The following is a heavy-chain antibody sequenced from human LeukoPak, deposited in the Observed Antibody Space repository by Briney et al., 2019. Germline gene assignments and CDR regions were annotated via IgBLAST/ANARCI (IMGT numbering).Heavy chain of an antibody. J-gene: IGHJ6*03. D-gene: IGHD3-10*01. CDR2: IIHSGRI. CDR3: ARGLREFGYYYYHMDV. Sequence: SETLSLTCAVYGGSFSGHYWSWIRQPPGKGLEWIGEIIHSGRINYNPSLKSRGTISIDTSKNQFSLRLSSVTAADTAVYYCARGLREFGYYYYHMDVWGKGTTVTVSS. V-gene: IGHV4-34*01. CDR1: GGSFSGHY.